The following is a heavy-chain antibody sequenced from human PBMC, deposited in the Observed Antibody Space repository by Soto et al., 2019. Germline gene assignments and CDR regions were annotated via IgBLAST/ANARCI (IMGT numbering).Heavy chain of an antibody. Sequence: ASVKVSCKASGYTFAGYYMQWVRQAPGQGLEWMGWTNAYNGDTSYAQKFQGRVTMTRDTSTSTAYMELRSLKSDDTAVYFCARADIAVVVRATAPDYWGQGTLVTVSS. CDR3: ARADIAVVVRATAPDY. J-gene: IGHJ4*02. V-gene: IGHV1-2*02. CDR1: GYTFAGYY. CDR2: TNAYNGDT. D-gene: IGHD2-15*01.